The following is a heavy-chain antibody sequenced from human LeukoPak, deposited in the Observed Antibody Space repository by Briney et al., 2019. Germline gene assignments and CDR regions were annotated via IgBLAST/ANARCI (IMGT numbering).Heavy chain of an antibody. CDR3: TRGSYDVLTGYSTLGEY. J-gene: IGHJ4*02. CDR2: IYYSGST. V-gene: IGHV4-39*01. Sequence: PSETLSLTCNVSGGSISSSTYYWGWIRQPPGKGLEWIGSIYYSGSTYYNPSLKSRLTISVDTSQGQFSLRLSSVAAADTGLYYCTRGSYDVLTGYSTLGEYWGQGALVTVSS. D-gene: IGHD3-9*01. CDR1: GGSISSSTYY.